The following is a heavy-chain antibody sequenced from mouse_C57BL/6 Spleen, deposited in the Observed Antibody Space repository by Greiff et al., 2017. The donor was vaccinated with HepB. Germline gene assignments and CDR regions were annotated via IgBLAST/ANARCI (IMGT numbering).Heavy chain of an antibody. V-gene: IGHV5-4*01. CDR3: AREDVYFDY. J-gene: IGHJ2*01. Sequence: EVKVVESGGGLVKPGGSLKLSCAASGFTFSSYAMSWVRQTPEKRLEWVATISDGGSYTYYPDNVKGRFTISRDNAKNNLYLQMSHLKSEDTAMYYCAREDVYFDYWGQGTTLTVSS. CDR1: GFTFSSYA. CDR2: ISDGGSYT.